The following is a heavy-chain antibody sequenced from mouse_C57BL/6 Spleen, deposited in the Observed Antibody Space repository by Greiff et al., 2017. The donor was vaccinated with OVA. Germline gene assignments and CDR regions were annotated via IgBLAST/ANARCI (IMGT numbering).Heavy chain of an antibody. CDR2: FHPYNDDT. CDR1: GYTFTTYP. J-gene: IGHJ2*01. V-gene: IGHV1-47*01. CDR3: ARGGSIYSNYPSFDY. D-gene: IGHD2-5*01. Sequence: QVQLKESGAELVKPGASVKMSCKASGYTFTTYPIEWMKQNHGKSLEWIGNFHPYNDDTKYNEKFKGKATLTVEKSSSTVYLELSRLTSDDSAVYYCARGGSIYSNYPSFDYWGQGTTLTVSS.